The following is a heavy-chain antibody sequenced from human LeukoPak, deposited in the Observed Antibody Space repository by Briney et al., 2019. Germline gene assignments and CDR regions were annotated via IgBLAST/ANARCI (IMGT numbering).Heavy chain of an antibody. CDR3: ARMGRWTRAAADDAFDI. J-gene: IGHJ3*02. D-gene: IGHD6-13*01. CDR2: MNPNSGNT. V-gene: IGHV1-8*01. CDR1: GYTFTSYD. Sequence: ASVKVSCKASGYTFTSYDTNWVRQATGQGLEWMGWMNPNSGNTGYAQKFQGRVTMTRNTSISTAYMELSSLRSEDTAVYYCARMGRWTRAAADDAFDIWGQGTMVTVSS.